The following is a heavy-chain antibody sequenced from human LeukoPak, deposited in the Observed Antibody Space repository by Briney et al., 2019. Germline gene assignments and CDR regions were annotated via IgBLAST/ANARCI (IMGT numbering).Heavy chain of an antibody. Sequence: GGSLRLSCAASGFTFSSYAMSWVRQAPGKGLEWVSAISGSGGSTYYADSVKGRFTISRDNSKNTLYLQMNSLRAEDTAVYYCAKGDWIVVVPAAILHDAFDIWGQGTMVTVSS. CDR1: GFTFSSYA. CDR3: AKGDWIVVVPAAILHDAFDI. J-gene: IGHJ3*02. CDR2: ISGSGGST. V-gene: IGHV3-23*01. D-gene: IGHD2-2*02.